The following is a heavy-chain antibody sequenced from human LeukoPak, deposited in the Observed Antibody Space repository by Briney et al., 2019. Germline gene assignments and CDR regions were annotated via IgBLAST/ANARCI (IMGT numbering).Heavy chain of an antibody. CDR1: GSTFGEYG. V-gene: IGHV3-43D*03. D-gene: IGHD6-19*01. Sequence: RPGGSLRLSCVGSGSTFGEYGMHWVRQVPGKGLEWGSHITWDGGSTYYAGSVKGRFTISRDNSKNSLYLQMNSLGAEDTALYYCAKDIHIGHGSGWPESWGQGTLVTVSS. CDR2: ITWDGGST. J-gene: IGHJ5*02. CDR3: AKDIHIGHGSGWPES.